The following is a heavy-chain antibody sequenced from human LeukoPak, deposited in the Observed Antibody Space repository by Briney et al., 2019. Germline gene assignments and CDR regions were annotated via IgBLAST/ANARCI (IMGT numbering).Heavy chain of an antibody. CDR1: GFNFGDNA. CDR2: IRSKLYGGTP. CDR3: CRGGNEYNNYQYPF. J-gene: IGHJ4*02. D-gene: IGHD4-11*01. V-gene: IGHV3-49*04. Sequence: PGRSLRLSCRGSGFNFGDNAMTWVRQAPGKGLEWVGFIRSKLYGGTPEYAASVKGRFTISRDDSMRFAFLQMDSLKTEDTAVYYCCRGGNEYNNYQYPFWGQGTRVTVSS.